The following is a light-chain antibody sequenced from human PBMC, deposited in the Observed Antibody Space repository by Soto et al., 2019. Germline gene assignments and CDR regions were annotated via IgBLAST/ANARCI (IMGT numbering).Light chain of an antibody. CDR1: SSDVGGYNY. CDR2: DVS. V-gene: IGLV2-14*01. Sequence: QSVLTQPASGSGSPGQSINISCTGTSSDVGGYNYVSWYQQHPGKAPKLMIYDVSNRPSGVSNRFSGSKSGNTASLPISGLQAEDEAEYYCSSYTSSSAPPVVFGGGTKLTVL. J-gene: IGLJ2*01. CDR3: SSYTSSSAPPVV.